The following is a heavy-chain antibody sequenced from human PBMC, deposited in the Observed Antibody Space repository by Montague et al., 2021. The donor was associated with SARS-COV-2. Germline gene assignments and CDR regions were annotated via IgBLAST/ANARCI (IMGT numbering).Heavy chain of an antibody. J-gene: IGHJ6*02. Sequence: SETLSLTCAVYGGSFSGYYWSWIRQPPGRGLEWIGETNDSGRTNYNPSLKCRVTISVDTSKNRFSLRLSSVTAAETAVYYCARGYCSGSGCYYYYGMDVWGQGTTVTVSS. V-gene: IGHV4-34*01. CDR3: ARGYCSGSGCYYYYGMDV. CDR2: TNDSGRT. D-gene: IGHD2-15*01. CDR1: GGSFSGYY.